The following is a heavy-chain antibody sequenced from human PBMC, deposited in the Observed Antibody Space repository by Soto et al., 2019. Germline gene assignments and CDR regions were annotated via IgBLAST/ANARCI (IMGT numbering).Heavy chain of an antibody. CDR3: ARETGGPLYVMDV. J-gene: IGHJ6*02. CDR1: GFTFSSYG. D-gene: IGHD7-27*01. CDR2: IWYDGSNK. Sequence: QVQLVESGGGVVQPGRSLRLSCAVSGFTFSSYGMHWVRQAPGKGLEWVAVIWYDGSNKYYADSVKGRFTISRDDSKNTLYLQLNSRRAEDTAVYYCARETGGPLYVMDVWGQGTTVTVSS. V-gene: IGHV3-33*01.